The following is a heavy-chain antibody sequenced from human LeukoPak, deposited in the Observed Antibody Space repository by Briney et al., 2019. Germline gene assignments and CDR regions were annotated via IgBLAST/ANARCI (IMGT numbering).Heavy chain of an antibody. CDR3: AREYSSSWTTFDY. V-gene: IGHV1-2*02. J-gene: IGHJ4*02. CDR2: INPNSGGT. CDR1: GYTLTGYY. D-gene: IGHD6-13*01. Sequence: ASVKVSCKASGYTLTGYYMHWVPQAPGQRLGWMGWINPNSGGTNYAQKFQGRVTMTRDTSISTDYMELSRLRSDDTAVYYCAREYSSSWTTFDYWGQGTLVTVSS.